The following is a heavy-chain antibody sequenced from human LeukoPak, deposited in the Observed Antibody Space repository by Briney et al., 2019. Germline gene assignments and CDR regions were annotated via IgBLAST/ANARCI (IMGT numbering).Heavy chain of an antibody. J-gene: IGHJ4*02. CDR1: GYTFTSYA. CDR3: ARVGIHYLGAFDY. V-gene: IGHV1-3*01. D-gene: IGHD1-26*01. CDR2: INAGNGNT. Sequence: GASVKVSCKASGYTFTSYAMHWVRQAPGQRLEWMGWINAGNGNTKYSQKSQGRVTITRDTSASTAYMELSSLRSEDTAVYYCARVGIHYLGAFDYWGQGTLVTVSS.